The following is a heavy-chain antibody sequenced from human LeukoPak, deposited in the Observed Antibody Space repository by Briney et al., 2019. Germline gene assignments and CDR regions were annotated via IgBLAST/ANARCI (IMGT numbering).Heavy chain of an antibody. CDR3: VRDAEGAGISVNFWFDP. CDR2: MNPNNGNT. D-gene: IGHD1-14*01. Sequence: ASVKVSCKASGFTFTRYDINWVRQASGQGLEWMGWMNPNNGNTGYAQKFQGRVTMTRDTYTSTAYMELRGLRPEDTAVYYCVRDAEGAGISVNFWFDPWGQGTLVTVSS. V-gene: IGHV1-8*01. J-gene: IGHJ5*02. CDR1: GFTFTRYD.